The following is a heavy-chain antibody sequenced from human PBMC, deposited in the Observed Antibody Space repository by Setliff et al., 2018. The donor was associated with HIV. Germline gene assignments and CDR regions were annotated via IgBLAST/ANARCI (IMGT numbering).Heavy chain of an antibody. CDR2: ISYGSTYI. Sequence: GGSLRLSCSASGFTFNTYGMSWVRQAPGKGLEWVSVISYGSTYIYQSDSVRGRFTISRDDAKKSLYLQMNSLGAEDTAVYYCARDHEDSGWYVESVDYWGQGTLVTVSS. V-gene: IGHV3-21*01. CDR1: GFTFNTYG. J-gene: IGHJ4*02. CDR3: ARDHEDSGWYVESVDY. D-gene: IGHD6-19*01.